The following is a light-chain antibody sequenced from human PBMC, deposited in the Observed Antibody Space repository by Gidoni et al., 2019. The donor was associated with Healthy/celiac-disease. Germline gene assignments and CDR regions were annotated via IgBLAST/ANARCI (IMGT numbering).Light chain of an antibody. CDR1: QSISSY. Sequence: DIQMTQSPSSLAASVGDRVTITCRASQSISSYLNWYQQKQGKAPKLLIYASSSLQSGVPSRFSGSGSATDFTLTISSLQPEDVATYYCQQSYSTPWTFGQGTKVEIK. J-gene: IGKJ1*01. CDR2: ASS. CDR3: QQSYSTPWT. V-gene: IGKV1-39*01.